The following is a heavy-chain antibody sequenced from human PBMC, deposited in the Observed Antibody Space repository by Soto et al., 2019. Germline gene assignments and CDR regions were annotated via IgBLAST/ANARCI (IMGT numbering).Heavy chain of an antibody. CDR2: IYYSGNT. CDR1: GGSLSSSSYY. Sequence: SQTLSLTCTVSGGSLSSSSYYWGWIRQPPGKGLEWIGSIYYSGNTYYNPSLKSRVTISVDTSKNQFSLKLSSVTAADTAVYYCARTQLELTERLWFDPWGQGTLVTVSS. D-gene: IGHD1-1*01. V-gene: IGHV4-39*01. CDR3: ARTQLELTERLWFDP. J-gene: IGHJ5*02.